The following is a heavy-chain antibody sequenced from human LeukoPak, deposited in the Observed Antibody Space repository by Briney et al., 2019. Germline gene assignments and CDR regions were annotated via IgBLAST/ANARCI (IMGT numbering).Heavy chain of an antibody. V-gene: IGHV4-34*01. CDR2: INHSGST. D-gene: IGHD4-17*01. CDR3: ARGTMTTVTYYFDY. Sequence: SETLSLTCAVYGGSFSGYYWSWIRRPPGKGLEWIGEINHSGSTNYNPSLKSRVTISVDTSKNQFSLKLSSVTAADTAVYYCARGTMTTVTYYFDYWGQGTLVTVSS. J-gene: IGHJ4*02. CDR1: GGSFSGYY.